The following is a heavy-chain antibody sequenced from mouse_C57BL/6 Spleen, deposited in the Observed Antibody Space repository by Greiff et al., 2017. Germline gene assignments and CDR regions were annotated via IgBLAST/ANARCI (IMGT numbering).Heavy chain of an antibody. V-gene: IGHV1-26*01. Sequence: VQLQQSGPELVKPGASVKISCKASGYTFTDYYMYWVKQSHGKSLEWIGDINPNNGGTSYNQKFKGKATLTVDKSSSTAYMELRSLTSEDSAVYYCARSPENAMDYWGQGTSVTVSS. CDR2: INPNNGGT. CDR3: ARSPENAMDY. J-gene: IGHJ4*01. CDR1: GYTFTDYY.